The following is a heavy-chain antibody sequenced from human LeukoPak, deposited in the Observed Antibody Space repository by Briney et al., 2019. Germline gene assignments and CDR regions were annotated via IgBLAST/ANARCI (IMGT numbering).Heavy chain of an antibody. V-gene: IGHV4-34*01. D-gene: IGHD3-10*01. CDR3: ARGPPPMFRGLIRRFENDS. CDR1: EFTFSSYS. J-gene: IGHJ4*02. Sequence: GSLRLSCAASEFTFSSYSMNWVRQPPGKGLEWIGEIDNSGRTNYNPSLKSRLTISVDTSKDQFSLRLSSVTAADSAVYYCARGPPPMFRGLIRRFENDSWGQGTLVTVSS. CDR2: IDNSGRT.